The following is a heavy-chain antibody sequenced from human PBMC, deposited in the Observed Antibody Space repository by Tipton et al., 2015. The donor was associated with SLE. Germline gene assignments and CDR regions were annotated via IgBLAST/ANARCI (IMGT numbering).Heavy chain of an antibody. CDR1: GGTFSSYA. CDR2: IIPIFGTA. D-gene: IGHD4-23*01. CDR3: ARARPPDDYGGNGWFDP. Sequence: QLVQSGAEVKKPGSSVKVSCKASGGTFSSYAISWVRQAPGQGLEWMGGIIPIFGTANYAQKFQGRVTITTDESTSTAYMELSSLRSEDTAVYYCARARPPDDYGGNGWFDPWGQGTLVTVSS. J-gene: IGHJ5*02. V-gene: IGHV1-69*05.